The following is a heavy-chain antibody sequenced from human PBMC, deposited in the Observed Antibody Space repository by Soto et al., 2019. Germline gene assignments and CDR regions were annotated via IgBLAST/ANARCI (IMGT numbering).Heavy chain of an antibody. CDR2: IYYSGST. CDR3: ARVNYYGSGSY. D-gene: IGHD3-10*01. CDR1: GGSISSYY. J-gene: IGHJ4*02. V-gene: IGHV4-59*08. Sequence: PSETLSLTCTVSGGSISSYYCSWIRQPPGKGLEWIGYIYYSGSTNYNPSLKSRVTISVDTSKNQFSLKLSSVTAADTAVYYCARVNYYGSGSYWGQGTLVTVSS.